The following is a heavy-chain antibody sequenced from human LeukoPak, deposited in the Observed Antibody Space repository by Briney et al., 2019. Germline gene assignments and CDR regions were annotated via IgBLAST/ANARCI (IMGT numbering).Heavy chain of an antibody. CDR3: ARMRRGFYQRTGPFDY. J-gene: IGHJ4*02. CDR2: IYPGDSDT. D-gene: IGHD3/OR15-3a*01. CDR1: GYNFNTYW. Sequence: GESLKISCKGSGYNFNTYWIGWVRQMPGKGLEWMGIIYPGDSDTRYSPSFQGQVTISVDKSISTAFLQWTSLQASDTAVYYCARMRRGFYQRTGPFDYWGQGTLVTVSS. V-gene: IGHV5-51*01.